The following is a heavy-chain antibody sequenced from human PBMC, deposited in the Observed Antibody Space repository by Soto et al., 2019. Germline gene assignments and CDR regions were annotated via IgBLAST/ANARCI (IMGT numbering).Heavy chain of an antibody. CDR3: ARGREPTGTDY. D-gene: IGHD4-17*01. V-gene: IGHV4-59*08. Sequence: SETLSLPCTVSGGSLSSYYWSWIRQPPGKGQEWIGHIYYSGSTTYNPSFKSRVTLAVDTSKNQFSLKLSSVTAADTAVYYCARGREPTGTDYWGQGTLVTVSS. CDR1: GGSLSSYY. CDR2: IYYSGST. J-gene: IGHJ4*02.